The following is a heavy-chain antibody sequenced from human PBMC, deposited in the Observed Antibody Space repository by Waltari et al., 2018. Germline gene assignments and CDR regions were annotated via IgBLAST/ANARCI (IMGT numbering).Heavy chain of an antibody. V-gene: IGHV3-7*01. CDR3: ARVVRYFDGPSWFDP. Sequence: EVRLVESGGGLVQPGGSLRLSCAASGLTFSSYWMSWVRQAPGKWLEWVANIKQDGSENYYWDSVKGRFTISMDNAKNSLYLQMNSLRAEDAAVYYCARVVRYFDGPSWFDPWGQGTLVTVSS. J-gene: IGHJ5*02. D-gene: IGHD3-9*01. CDR2: IKQDGSEN. CDR1: GLTFSSYW.